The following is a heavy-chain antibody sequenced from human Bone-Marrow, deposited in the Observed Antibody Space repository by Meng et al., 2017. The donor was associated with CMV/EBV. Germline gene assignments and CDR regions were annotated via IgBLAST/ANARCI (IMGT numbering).Heavy chain of an antibody. CDR1: GFTFSSYG. CDR3: ARDIRTYIVVVPAAIVDPARGHAFDI. Sequence: GESLKISCAASGFTFSSYGMHWVRQAPGKGLEWVAVIWYDGSNKYYADSVKGRFTISRDNSKNTLYLQMNSLRAEDTAVYYCARDIRTYIVVVPAAIVDPARGHAFDIWGQGTMVTVSS. CDR2: IWYDGSNK. D-gene: IGHD2-2*01. J-gene: IGHJ3*02. V-gene: IGHV3-33*01.